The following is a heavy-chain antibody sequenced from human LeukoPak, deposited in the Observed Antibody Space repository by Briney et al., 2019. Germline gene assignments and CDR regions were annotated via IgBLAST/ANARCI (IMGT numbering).Heavy chain of an antibody. CDR2: ISSSSSLI. Sequence: PGGSLRLSCAASGFTFSSYSMNWVRQAPGRGLEWVSYISSSSSLIHYADSVKGRFTISRDNAKNSLDLQMNSLRVEDTALYYCARGGSGNSNWFDPWGQGTLATVSS. J-gene: IGHJ5*02. CDR3: ARGGSGNSNWFDP. V-gene: IGHV3-21*05. CDR1: GFTFSSYS. D-gene: IGHD4-23*01.